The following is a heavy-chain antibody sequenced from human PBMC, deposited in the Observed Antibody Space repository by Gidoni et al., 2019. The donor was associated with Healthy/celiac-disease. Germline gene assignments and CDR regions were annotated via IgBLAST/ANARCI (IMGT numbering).Heavy chain of an antibody. J-gene: IGHJ1*01. V-gene: IGHV4-39*01. Sequence: QLQLQESGPGLVKRSETLSLTCTVPGGSISSSSYYWGWIRQPPGKGLEWIGSIYYSGSTYYNPSLKRRVTISVDTSKNQFSLKLSSVTAADTAVYYCARHVKGGGTKYFQHWGQGTLVTVSS. CDR3: ARHVKGGGTKYFQH. D-gene: IGHD2-8*01. CDR2: IYYSGST. CDR1: GGSISSSSYY.